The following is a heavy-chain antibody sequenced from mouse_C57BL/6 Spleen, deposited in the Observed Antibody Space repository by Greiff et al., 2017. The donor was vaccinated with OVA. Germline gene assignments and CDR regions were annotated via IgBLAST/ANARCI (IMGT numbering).Heavy chain of an antibody. Sequence: QVQLQQSGAELARPGASVKLSCKASGYTFTSYGISWVKQRTGQGLEWIGEIYPRSGNTYYNEKFKGKATLTADKSSSTAYMELRSLTSEDSAVYFCATYSNHYFDYWGQGTTLTVSS. J-gene: IGHJ2*01. CDR2: IYPRSGNT. CDR3: ATYSNHYFDY. CDR1: GYTFTSYG. V-gene: IGHV1-81*01. D-gene: IGHD2-5*01.